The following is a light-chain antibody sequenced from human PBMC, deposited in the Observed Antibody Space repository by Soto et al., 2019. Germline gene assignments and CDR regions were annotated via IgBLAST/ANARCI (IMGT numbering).Light chain of an antibody. Sequence: QPALTQPASVSGSPGQSITLSCAGTSSDIGAHNFVSWYQHHPGKAPKLIIYEVTKWPSGVSTRFSGSKAGNTASLTISGLQAEDEADYYCNSYTLSRTVVFGGGTKLTVL. CDR1: SSDIGAHNF. V-gene: IGLV2-14*01. CDR3: NSYTLSRTVV. CDR2: EVT. J-gene: IGLJ2*01.